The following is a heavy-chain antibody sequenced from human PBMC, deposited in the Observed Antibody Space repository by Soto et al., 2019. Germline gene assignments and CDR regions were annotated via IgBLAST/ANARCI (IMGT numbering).Heavy chain of an antibody. CDR3: VSSRSAIYGDALDV. V-gene: IGHV4-59*03. CDR1: GGSISSYF. D-gene: IGHD2-2*01. J-gene: IGHJ3*01. CDR2: IYDDGTT. Sequence: LALTCSVSGGSISSYFRNWLRQPPGKGLEWIGYIYDDGTTDYNPSLKSRVTILLDMSKNQFSLKLSSVTAADTAVYYCVSSRSAIYGDALDVWGQGTMVTVSS.